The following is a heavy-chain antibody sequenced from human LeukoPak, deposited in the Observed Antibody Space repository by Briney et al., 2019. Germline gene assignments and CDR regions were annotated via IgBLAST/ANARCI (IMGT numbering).Heavy chain of an antibody. CDR3: ARRDYSNYEAFDL. D-gene: IGHD4-11*01. J-gene: IGHJ2*01. Sequence: PSQTLSLTCTVSGGSISSGGYYWSWIRQPPGKGLEWIGYIYYSGSTNYNPSLKSRVTISVDTSKNQFSLKLSSVTAADTAVCYCARRDYSNYEAFDLWGRGTLVTVSS. CDR1: GGSISSGGYY. V-gene: IGHV4-61*08. CDR2: IYYSGST.